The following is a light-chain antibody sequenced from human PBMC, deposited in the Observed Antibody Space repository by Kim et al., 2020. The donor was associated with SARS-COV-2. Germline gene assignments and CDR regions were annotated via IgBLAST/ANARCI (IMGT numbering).Light chain of an antibody. CDR2: VKSDGSH. Sequence: SVKRPCNRRSGHRTYASAWHQKQPEKGPRYLMKVKSDGSHTKGDGIPDRFSGSSSGAGRYLTISSLQSEDEADYYCQTWGTGMGVFGGGTKVTVL. J-gene: IGLJ3*02. CDR3: QTWGTGMGV. CDR1: SGHRTYA. V-gene: IGLV4-69*01.